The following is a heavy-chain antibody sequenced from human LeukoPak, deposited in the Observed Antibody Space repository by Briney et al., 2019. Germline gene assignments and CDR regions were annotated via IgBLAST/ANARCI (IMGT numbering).Heavy chain of an antibody. CDR1: GDSVSSNSAA. D-gene: IGHD2-15*01. J-gene: IGHJ4*02. CDR2: TYYRSQWYN. CDR3: ARASGGSRYFDY. V-gene: IGHV6-1*01. Sequence: SQTLSLTCAISGDSVSSNSAAWNWIRQSPSRGLEWLVRTYYRSQWYNDYAVSVKSRITINPDTSKNQFSLQLNSVTPEDTAVHYCARASGGSRYFDYWGQGTLVTVSS.